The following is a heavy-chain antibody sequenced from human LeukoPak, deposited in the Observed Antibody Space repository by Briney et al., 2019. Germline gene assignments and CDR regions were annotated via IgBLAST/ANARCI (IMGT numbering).Heavy chain of an antibody. Sequence: SETLSLTCAVSGVSISSSNWWSWVRQPPGKGLEWIGEIYHSGSTNYNPSLKSRVTISVDKSKNQFSLKLSSVTAADTAVYYCARLYSHDYGDPPYIDYWGQGTLVTVSS. J-gene: IGHJ4*02. CDR2: IYHSGST. D-gene: IGHD4-17*01. V-gene: IGHV4-4*02. CDR3: ARLYSHDYGDPPYIDY. CDR1: GVSISSSNW.